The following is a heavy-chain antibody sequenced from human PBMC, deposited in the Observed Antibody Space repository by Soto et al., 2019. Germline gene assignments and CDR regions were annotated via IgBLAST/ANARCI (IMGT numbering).Heavy chain of an antibody. CDR3: ARGGYSGYDLRIVYYYGMDG. J-gene: IGHJ6*02. V-gene: IGHV3-21*01. Sequence: PGGSLRLSCAASGFTSSSYSMNWVRQAPGKGLEWVSSISSSSSYIYYADSVKGRFTISRDNAKNSLYLQMNSLRAEDTAVYYCARGGYSGYDLRIVYYYGMDGWGQGTTVTVSS. D-gene: IGHD5-12*01. CDR1: GFTSSSYS. CDR2: ISSSSSYI.